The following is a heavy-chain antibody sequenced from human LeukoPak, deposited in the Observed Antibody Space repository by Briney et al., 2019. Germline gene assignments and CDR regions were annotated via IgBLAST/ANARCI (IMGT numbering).Heavy chain of an antibody. J-gene: IGHJ4*02. CDR2: INPNSGGT. D-gene: IGHD6-13*01. CDR1: GYTFTGYY. Sequence: ASVKVSCKASGYTFTGYYMHWVRQVPGQGLEWMGRINPNSGGTNYARKFQGRVTMTRDTSINTGYMELSRLRSDDTAVYYCARGQQLDDFENWGQGTLVTVSS. CDR3: ARGQQLDDFEN. V-gene: IGHV1-2*06.